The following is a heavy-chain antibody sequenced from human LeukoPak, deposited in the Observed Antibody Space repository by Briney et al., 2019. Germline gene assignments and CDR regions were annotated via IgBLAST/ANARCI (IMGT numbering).Heavy chain of an antibody. J-gene: IGHJ4*02. V-gene: IGHV4-4*09. CDR2: IYTGGST. Sequence: SETLSLTCAVYGGSFSGYYWSWIRQPPGKGLEWIGYIYTGGSTNSNPSLKSRVTTSVDTSKNQFSLKLTSVTAADTAVYYCASSRDGYSYYYFDSWGQGTLVTVSS. CDR3: ASSRDGYSYYYFDS. D-gene: IGHD5-24*01. CDR1: GGSFSGYY.